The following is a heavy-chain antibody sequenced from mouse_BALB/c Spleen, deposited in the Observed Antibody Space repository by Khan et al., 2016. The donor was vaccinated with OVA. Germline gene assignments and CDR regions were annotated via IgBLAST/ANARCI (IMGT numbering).Heavy chain of an antibody. CDR1: GFSFSSYS. J-gene: IGHJ2*01. D-gene: IGHD1-1*01. Sequence: EVELVESGGGLVRPGGSLKLSCAASGFSFSSYSMTWVRQTPEKRLERVATISSGGGYTYYPDSVKGRFTISRDNAKNTLYLQMSSLKYEDTATYYCTRHRGCYGNNPSFDYWVQGTTLTVSS. V-gene: IGHV5-6-4*01. CDR2: ISSGGGYT. CDR3: TRHRGCYGNNPSFDY.